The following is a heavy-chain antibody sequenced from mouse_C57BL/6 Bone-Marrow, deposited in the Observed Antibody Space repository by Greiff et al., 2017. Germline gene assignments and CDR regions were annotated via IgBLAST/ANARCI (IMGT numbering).Heavy chain of an antibody. CDR3: TTTFYYGGAMDY. Sequence: EVQVVESGAELVRPGASVKLSCTASGFNIKDDYMHWVKQRPEQGLEWIGWIDPENGDTEYASKFQGKATITADTSSNTAYLQLSSLTSEDTAVYYCTTTFYYGGAMDYWGQGTSVTVSS. CDR1: GFNIKDDY. CDR2: IDPENGDT. V-gene: IGHV14-4*01. J-gene: IGHJ4*01. D-gene: IGHD2-1*01.